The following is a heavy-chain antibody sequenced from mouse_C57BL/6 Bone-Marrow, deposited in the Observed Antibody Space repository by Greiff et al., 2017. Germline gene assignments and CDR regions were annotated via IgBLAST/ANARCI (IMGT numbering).Heavy chain of an antibody. J-gene: IGHJ2*01. CDR1: GYTFTDYY. V-gene: IGHV1-76*01. Sequence: VQLQQSGAELVRPGASVKLSCKASGYTFTDYYINWVKQRPGQGLEWIARIYPGSGNTYYNEKFKGKATLTAEKSSSTAYMQLSSLTSEDSAVYFCARLCPYYFDYWGQGTTLTVSS. D-gene: IGHD6-5*01. CDR3: ARLCPYYFDY. CDR2: IYPGSGNT.